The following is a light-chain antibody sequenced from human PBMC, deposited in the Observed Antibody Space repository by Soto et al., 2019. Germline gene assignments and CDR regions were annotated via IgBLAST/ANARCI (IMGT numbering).Light chain of an antibody. CDR3: QQYNNWPSWT. Sequence: EIVLTQSPGTLSLSPGERATLSCRASQSLSSSYLAWYQQKPGQAPRLLIYGASTRATGIPDRFSGSGSGTEFTLTISRPQSEDFAVYYCQQYNNWPSWTFGQGTKVDIK. CDR1: QSLSSS. CDR2: GAS. V-gene: IGKV3-15*01. J-gene: IGKJ1*01.